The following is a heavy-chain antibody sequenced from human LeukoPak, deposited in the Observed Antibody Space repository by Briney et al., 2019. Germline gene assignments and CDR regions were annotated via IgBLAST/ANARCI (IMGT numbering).Heavy chain of an antibody. CDR2: IYYSEST. J-gene: IGHJ1*01. Sequence: SETLSLTCTVSGGSISSSYYYSGWIRQPPGKGLKWIGTIYYSESTYHNPSLKSRVTLSIDTSKNQFSLKLTSVTAADTAVYYCARLRYTYGYRYFQHWGQGTLVTVSS. V-gene: IGHV4-39*01. CDR1: GGSISSSYYY. D-gene: IGHD5-18*01. CDR3: ARLRYTYGYRYFQH.